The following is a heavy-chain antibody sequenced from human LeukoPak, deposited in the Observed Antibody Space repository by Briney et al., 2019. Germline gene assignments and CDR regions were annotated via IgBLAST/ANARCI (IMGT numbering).Heavy chain of an antibody. D-gene: IGHD5-12*01. CDR2: ITGSDDKT. J-gene: IGHJ4*02. V-gene: IGHV3-23*01. CDR3: AKGPQLYSGYHPDY. Sequence: PGGSLRLSCAASGFTFSSAALTWVRQAPGKGLEWVSTITGSDDKTSYADSVKGRFNISRDFSRNTVGLQMNSLRIEDTAIYYCAKGPQLYSGYHPDYWGQGTLVTVSS. CDR1: GFTFSSAA.